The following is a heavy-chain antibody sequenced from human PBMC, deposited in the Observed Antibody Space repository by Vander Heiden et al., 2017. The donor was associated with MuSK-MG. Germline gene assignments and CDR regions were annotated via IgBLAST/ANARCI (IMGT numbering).Heavy chain of an antibody. CDR1: GFTFSNAW. Sequence: EVQLVESGGGLVKPGGSLRLSCAASGFTFSNAWMSWVRQAPGKGLEWVGRIKSKTDGGTTDDAAPVKGRFTISRDDSKNTLYLQMNSLKTEDTAVYYCTTDFHPDRSLDYWGQGTLVTVSS. CDR2: IKSKTDGGTT. CDR3: TTDFHPDRSLDY. J-gene: IGHJ4*02. V-gene: IGHV3-15*01.